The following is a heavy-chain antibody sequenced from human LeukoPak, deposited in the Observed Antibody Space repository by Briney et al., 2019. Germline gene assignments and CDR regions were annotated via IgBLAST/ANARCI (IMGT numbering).Heavy chain of an antibody. J-gene: IGHJ4*02. D-gene: IGHD3-10*01. CDR2: IKQDGSEK. V-gene: IGHV3-7*04. CDR3: ARGRVSDY. Sequence: QSGGSLRLSCAASRFTLSTYWMSWVRQAPGKGLEWVANIKQDGSEKYYVDSVKGRFTISRDTAKNSLYLQMNSLRAEDTAVYYCARGRVSDYWGQGTLVTVSS. CDR1: RFTLSTYW.